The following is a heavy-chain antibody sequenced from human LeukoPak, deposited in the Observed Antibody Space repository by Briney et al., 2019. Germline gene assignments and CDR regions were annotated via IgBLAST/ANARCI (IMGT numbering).Heavy chain of an antibody. J-gene: IGHJ4*02. CDR1: GFTFSNFY. CDR3: VRGCSSTSCYPFDC. Sequence: GGSLRLSCAASGFTFSNFYMNWIRQAPGKGLEGVSYISGSGHTIYYADSVKGRFTISRDNSRNTLYMQMNSLRAEDTAVYYCVRGCSSTSCYPFDCWGQGTLVTVSS. D-gene: IGHD2-2*01. V-gene: IGHV3-11*04. CDR2: ISGSGHTI.